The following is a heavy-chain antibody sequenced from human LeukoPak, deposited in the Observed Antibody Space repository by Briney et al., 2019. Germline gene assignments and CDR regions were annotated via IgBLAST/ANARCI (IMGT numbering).Heavy chain of an antibody. J-gene: IGHJ4*02. CDR1: GYTFTGIGSY. CDR2: INPNSGGT. V-gene: IGHV1-2*02. CDR3: ARSYGSGSYTFDY. D-gene: IGHD3-10*01. Sequence: ASVKVSCKTSGYTFTGIGSYLYWVRQAPGQGLEWMGWINPNSGGTNYAQKFQGRVTMTRDTSISTAYMELSRLRSDDTAVYYCARSYGSGSYTFDYWGQGTLVTVSS.